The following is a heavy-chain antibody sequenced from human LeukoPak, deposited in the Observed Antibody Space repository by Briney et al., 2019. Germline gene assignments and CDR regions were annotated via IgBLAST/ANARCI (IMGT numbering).Heavy chain of an antibody. J-gene: IGHJ6*02. V-gene: IGHV3-30*18. CDR2: ISYDGSNK. D-gene: IGHD6-19*01. CDR1: GFTFSSYG. Sequence: GGSLRLSCAASGFTFSSYGMHWVRQAPGKGLEWVAVISYDGSNKYYADSVKGRFTISRDNSKNTLYLQMNSLRAEDTAVYYCAKNIMYSSGWWTAGYYYGMDVWGQGTTVTVSS. CDR3: AKNIMYSSGWWTAGYYYGMDV.